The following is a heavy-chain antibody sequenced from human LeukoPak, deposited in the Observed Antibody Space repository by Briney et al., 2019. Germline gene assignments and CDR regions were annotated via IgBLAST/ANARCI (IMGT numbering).Heavy chain of an antibody. CDR2: ISAYNGNT. CDR3: ARGASGSSWYYCYYYYMDV. D-gene: IGHD6-13*01. J-gene: IGHJ6*03. Sequence: ASVKVSCEASGYTFTGYYMHWVRQAPGQGLEWMGWISAYNGNTNYAQKLQGRVTMTTDTSTSTAYMELRSLRSDDTAVYYCARGASGSSWYYCYYYYMDVWGKGTTVTISS. V-gene: IGHV1-18*04. CDR1: GYTFTGYY.